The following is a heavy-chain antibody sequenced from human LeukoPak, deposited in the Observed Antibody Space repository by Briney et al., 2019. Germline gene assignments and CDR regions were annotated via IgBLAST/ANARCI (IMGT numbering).Heavy chain of an antibody. D-gene: IGHD1-7*01. Sequence: ASVKVSCKASGYTFTGYYMHWVRQAPGQGLEWMGRINPNSGGTNYAQKFQGRVTMTRDTSISTAYMELSRLRSDDTAVYYCARDLLLTGTTSGNWFDPWGQGTLVTVSS. CDR2: INPNSGGT. J-gene: IGHJ5*02. CDR1: GYTFTGYY. V-gene: IGHV1-2*06. CDR3: ARDLLLTGTTSGNWFDP.